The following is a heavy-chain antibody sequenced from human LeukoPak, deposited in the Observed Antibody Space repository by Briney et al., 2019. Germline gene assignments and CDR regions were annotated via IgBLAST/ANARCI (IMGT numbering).Heavy chain of an antibody. CDR2: IFPSGGEI. D-gene: IGHD2-8*02. CDR1: GFTFSTFA. Sequence: GGSLRLSCAASGFTFSTFAMIWVRQPPGKGLEWVSSIFPSGGEIHYADSVRGRFTISRGNSKSTLSLQMNSLRAEDTAIYYCATYRQVLLPFESWGQGILVTVSS. J-gene: IGHJ4*02. V-gene: IGHV3-23*01. CDR3: ATYRQVLLPFES.